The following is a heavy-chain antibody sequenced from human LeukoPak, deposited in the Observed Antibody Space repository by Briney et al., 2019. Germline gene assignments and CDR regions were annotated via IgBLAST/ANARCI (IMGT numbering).Heavy chain of an antibody. CDR2: IYYSGST. J-gene: IGHJ4*02. CDR3: ARRNLYYYDSSGYYYFDY. V-gene: IGHV4-39*01. Sequence: SETLSLTCTVSGGSISSSSSYWGWIRQPPGKGLEWLGSIYYSGSTYYNPSLKSRVTISVDTSKNQFSLKLSSVTAADTAVYYCARRNLYYYDSSGYYYFDYWGQGTLVTVSS. CDR1: GGSISSSSSY. D-gene: IGHD3-22*01.